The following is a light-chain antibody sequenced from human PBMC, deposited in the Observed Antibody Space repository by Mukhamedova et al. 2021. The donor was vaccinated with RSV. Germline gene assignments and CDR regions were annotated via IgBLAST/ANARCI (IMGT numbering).Light chain of an antibody. CDR2: GAS. V-gene: IGKV1-27*01. Sequence: WYQRRVHGRGPKLLIYGASSLQSGVPSRFSGSGSGTDFTLTISSLQSEDVATYFCQHHNNIPHTFGGGTKVEI. J-gene: IGKJ4*01. CDR3: QHHNNIPHT.